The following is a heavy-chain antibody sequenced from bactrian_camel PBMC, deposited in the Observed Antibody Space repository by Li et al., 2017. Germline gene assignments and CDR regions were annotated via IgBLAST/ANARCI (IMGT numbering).Heavy chain of an antibody. CDR2: IIAGSGSP. V-gene: IGHV3S1*01. Sequence: VQLVESGGGSVETGGSLRLSCAFSGYTYSGHCMGWFRQAPGKEREGVAIIAGSGSPGYADSVKGRFTISRDNAKNTLYLQMNSLTTGDTGVYYCATWTGNYWGQGTQVTVS. CDR1: GYTYSGHC. CDR3: ATWTGNY. D-gene: IGHD6*01. J-gene: IGHJ4*01.